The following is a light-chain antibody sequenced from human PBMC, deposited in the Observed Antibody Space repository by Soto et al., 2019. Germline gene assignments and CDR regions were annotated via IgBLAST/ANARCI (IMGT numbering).Light chain of an antibody. CDR1: QSISSW. Sequence: DIQMTQSPSTLSASVGDRVTITCRASQSISSWLAWYQQKPGKAPKLLIYDASSLESGVPSSFSGSGSGTDFTLTISCMQPEDFATYYCQQYNSYSFGHGTKVDIK. CDR2: DAS. CDR3: QQYNSYS. V-gene: IGKV1-5*01. J-gene: IGKJ1*01.